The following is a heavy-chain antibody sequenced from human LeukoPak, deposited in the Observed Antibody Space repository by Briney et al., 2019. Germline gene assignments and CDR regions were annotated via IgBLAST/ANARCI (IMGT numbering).Heavy chain of an antibody. Sequence: PSETLSLTCTVSGDSISGYYWSWIRQPPGKGLEWIGYIYTSGSTNYNPSLQSRVTISVDTSKSRFSLKLGSVTAADTAVCFCARQFSSSSSFDYWGQGTLVTVSS. J-gene: IGHJ4*02. CDR2: IYTSGST. D-gene: IGHD6-6*01. CDR3: ARQFSSSSSFDY. CDR1: GDSISGYY. V-gene: IGHV4-4*09.